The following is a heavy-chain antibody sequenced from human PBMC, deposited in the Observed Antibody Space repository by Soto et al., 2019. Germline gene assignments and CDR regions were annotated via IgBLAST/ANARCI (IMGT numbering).Heavy chain of an antibody. CDR3: AKGLPLLWFGELLYEAKTGAFDI. Sequence: GGSLRLSCAASGFTFSSYAMSWVRQAPGKGLEWVSAISGSGGSTYYADSVKGRFTISRDNSKNTLYLQMNSLRAEDTAVYYCAKGLPLLWFGELLYEAKTGAFDIWGQGTMVTVSS. D-gene: IGHD3-10*01. CDR1: GFTFSSYA. V-gene: IGHV3-23*01. CDR2: ISGSGGST. J-gene: IGHJ3*02.